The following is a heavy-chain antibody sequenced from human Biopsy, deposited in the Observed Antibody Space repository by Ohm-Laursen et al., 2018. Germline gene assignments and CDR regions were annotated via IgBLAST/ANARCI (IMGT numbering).Heavy chain of an antibody. CDR2: IYYSGNT. V-gene: IGHV4-39*01. D-gene: IGHD3-3*01. J-gene: IGHJ4*02. CDR1: GGSISDSTYH. CDR3: ARQVDFWSGYVDY. Sequence: GTLSLTCTVSGGSISDSTYHWGWIRQSPGKGLEWIGNIYYSGNTDYSPSLKSRVTISVDTSNNQFSLKLRSGTAADTAVYYCARQVDFWSGYVDYWGQGTLVAVSS.